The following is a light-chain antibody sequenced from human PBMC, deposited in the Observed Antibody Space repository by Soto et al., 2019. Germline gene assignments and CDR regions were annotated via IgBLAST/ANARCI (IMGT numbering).Light chain of an antibody. J-gene: IGLJ1*01. CDR2: DVS. Sequence: QSALTQPRSVSGSPGQSVTISCTGTSSDVGYYNYVSWYQQHPGKAPKVMIYDVSERPSGVPDRFSGSKSGNTASLTISGLQAEDEADYCCSYAGSPRHVFGTGTKLTVL. CDR3: CSYAGSPRHV. CDR1: SSDVGYYNY. V-gene: IGLV2-11*01.